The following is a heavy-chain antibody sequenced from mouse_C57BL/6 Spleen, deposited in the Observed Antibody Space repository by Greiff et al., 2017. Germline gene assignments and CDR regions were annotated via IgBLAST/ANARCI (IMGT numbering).Heavy chain of an antibody. CDR2: IRNKANGYTT. CDR3: ASQSNHYYGSSYSYYYAMDY. V-gene: IGHV7-3*01. D-gene: IGHD1-1*01. J-gene: IGHJ4*01. Sequence: EVMLVESGGGLVQPGGSLSLSCAASGFTFTDYYMSWVRQPPGKALEWLGFIRNKANGYTTEYSASVKGRFTISRDNSQSILYLQMNALRAEDSATYYCASQSNHYYGSSYSYYYAMDYWGQGTSVTVSS. CDR1: GFTFTDYY.